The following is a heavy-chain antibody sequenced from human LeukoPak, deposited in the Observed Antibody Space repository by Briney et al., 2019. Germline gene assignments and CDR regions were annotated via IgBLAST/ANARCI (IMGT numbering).Heavy chain of an antibody. J-gene: IGHJ3*02. V-gene: IGHV4-61*01. CDR3: ARKTTTGPTKAAFDI. D-gene: IGHD4-17*01. CDR2: IYYSGST. CDR1: GGSVSSGSYY. Sequence: SETLSLTCTVSGGSVSSGSYYWSWIRQPPGKGLEWIGYIYYSGSTNYNPSLKSRVTMSVDTSKNQFSLKLSSVTAVDTAVYYCARKTTTGPTKAAFDIWGQGTMLTVSS.